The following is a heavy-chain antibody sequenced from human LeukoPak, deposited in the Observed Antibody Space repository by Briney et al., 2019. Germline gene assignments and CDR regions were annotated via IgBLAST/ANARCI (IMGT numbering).Heavy chain of an antibody. CDR3: ARAPYYDSSGYYEPDAFDI. CDR1: GYTFTSYG. CDR2: ILTIFGPA. D-gene: IGHD3-22*01. J-gene: IGHJ3*02. V-gene: IGHV1-69*13. Sequence: SVKDSCKASGYTFTSYGISWVRQAPGQGLEWIGRILTIFGPANYAQKFQGRVTITPDESTSTAYMELRSLRSDDTAVYYCARAPYYDSSGYYEPDAFDIWGQGTMVTVSS.